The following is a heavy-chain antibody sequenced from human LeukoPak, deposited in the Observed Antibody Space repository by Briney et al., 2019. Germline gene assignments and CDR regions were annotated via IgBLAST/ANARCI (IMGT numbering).Heavy chain of an antibody. D-gene: IGHD5-24*01. CDR2: IYPGDSDT. V-gene: IGHV5-51*01. CDR1: GYSFTSYW. J-gene: IGHJ4*02. CDR3: ARPKMAYGKGHFDY. Sequence: GGSLKISCKGSGYSFTSYWIGWVRQMPGKGLEWMGIIYPGDSDTTYTPSFRRHATISADTSISTAYLQWSSLTASDTAMYYSARPKMAYGKGHFDYWGQGTLVTVSS.